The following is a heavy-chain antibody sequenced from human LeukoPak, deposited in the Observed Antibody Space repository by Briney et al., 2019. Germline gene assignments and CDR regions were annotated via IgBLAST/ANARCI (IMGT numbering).Heavy chain of an antibody. CDR1: GGTFSSYA. V-gene: IGHV1-18*01. CDR3: ARDLWVVLGDAILDDAFDI. CDR2: ISAYNGNT. D-gene: IGHD2-2*02. J-gene: IGHJ3*02. Sequence: WASVKVSCKASGGTFSSYAISWVRQAPGQGLEWMGWISAYNGNTNYAQKLQGRVTMTTDTSTSTAYMELRSLRSDDTAVYYCARDLWVVLGDAILDDAFDIWGQGTMVTVSS.